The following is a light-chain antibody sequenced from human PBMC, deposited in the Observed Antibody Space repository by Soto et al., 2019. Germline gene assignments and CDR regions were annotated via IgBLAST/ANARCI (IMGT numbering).Light chain of an antibody. CDR1: SSDVGDYNY. Sequence: QSVLTQPASVSGSPGQSITISCTGTSSDVGDYNYVSWYQQHPGKAPKLMIYEVTNRPSGVSNRFSGSKSGNTASLTISGLQAEDEADYYYSSYASSSTLYVFGTGTKLTVL. J-gene: IGLJ1*01. V-gene: IGLV2-14*01. CDR3: SSYASSSTLYV. CDR2: EVT.